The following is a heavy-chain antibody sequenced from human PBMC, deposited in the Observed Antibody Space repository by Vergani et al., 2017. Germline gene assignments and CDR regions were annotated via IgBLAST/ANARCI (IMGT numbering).Heavy chain of an antibody. J-gene: IGHJ4*02. D-gene: IGHD6-19*01. CDR3: AREASSGFYDYFDY. CDR2: INWNGDNT. Sequence: VQLVESGGGLVRPGGSLRLSCAGNGFIFDSNGMSWVRQVPGKGLEWVSGINWNGDNTGYADSVKGRFTISRDNAKNSLYLQMNSLRVEDTALYYCAREASSGFYDYFDYWGQGTLVTVSS. CDR1: GFIFDSNG. V-gene: IGHV3-20*04.